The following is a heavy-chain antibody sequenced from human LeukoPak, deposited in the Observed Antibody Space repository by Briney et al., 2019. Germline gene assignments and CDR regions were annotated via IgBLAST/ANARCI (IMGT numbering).Heavy chain of an antibody. Sequence: ASVKVSCKTSGYTFSNYGISWVRQAPGQGLEWMGWITAYNGNRLYAQRFQGRITLTTDTSTSTSYMELRSLEYDDTAIYYCARDNDKVVDHWGQGTLVTVSS. CDR1: GYTFSNYG. CDR2: ITAYNGNR. CDR3: ARDNDKVVDH. V-gene: IGHV1-18*01. D-gene: IGHD1-1*01. J-gene: IGHJ4*01.